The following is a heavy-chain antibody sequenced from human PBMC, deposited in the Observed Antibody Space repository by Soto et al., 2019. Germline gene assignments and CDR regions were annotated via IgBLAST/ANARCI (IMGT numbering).Heavy chain of an antibody. J-gene: IGHJ5*02. CDR2: IYYSGST. D-gene: IGHD4-17*01. CDR1: GGSVSSGCYY. CDR3: ARSRDGDYAWGGVGLEP. Sequence: TLSLPCTVSGGSVSSGCYYWSWIRQHPGKGLEWIGYIYYSGSTYYNPSLKSRVTISVDTSKNQFSLKLSSVTSAYPAVHYCARSRDGDYAWGGVGLEPWGQGTLGTVS. V-gene: IGHV4-31*03.